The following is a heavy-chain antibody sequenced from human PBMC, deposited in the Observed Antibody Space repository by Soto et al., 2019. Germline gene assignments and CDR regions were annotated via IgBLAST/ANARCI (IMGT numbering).Heavy chain of an antibody. CDR1: GFTFSSYA. CDR3: AKRDGQKYFDY. Sequence: EVHLLESGGGLVQPGTSLRLSCAASGFTFSSYAMSWVRQAPGKGLEWVSTIGSGGGTHYADSVKGRFIISRDISKNTLYLQMNSLRAEDTALYYCAKRDGQKYFDYWGQGTLVTVSS. V-gene: IGHV3-23*01. CDR2: IGSGGGT. J-gene: IGHJ4*02.